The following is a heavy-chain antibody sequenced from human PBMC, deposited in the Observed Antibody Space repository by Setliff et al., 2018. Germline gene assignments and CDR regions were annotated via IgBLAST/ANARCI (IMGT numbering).Heavy chain of an antibody. D-gene: IGHD2-2*01. J-gene: IGHJ3*02. Sequence: PSETLSLTCTVSGGSISSTSYYWGWVRQPPGKGLEWIASIYHSGDSYYNPSLKSRVTISLDTSKNQFSLILSSVTAADTAVYFSVRGRLRGGCSGPSCTYDPFDIRGQGTTVTVSS. CDR1: GGSISSTSYY. CDR3: VRGRLRGGCSGPSCTYDPFDI. CDR2: IYHSGDS. V-gene: IGHV4-39*07.